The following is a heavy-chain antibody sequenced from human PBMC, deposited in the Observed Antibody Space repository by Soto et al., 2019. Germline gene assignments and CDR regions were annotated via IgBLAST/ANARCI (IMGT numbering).Heavy chain of an antibody. D-gene: IGHD3-22*01. CDR3: ARVYNDWFDP. J-gene: IGHJ5*02. V-gene: IGHV4-39*07. CDR2: IYYSGST. CDR1: GGSISSSSYY. Sequence: SETLSLTCTVSGGSISSSSYYWGWIRQPPGKGLEWIGSIYYSGSTYYNPSLKSRVTISVDRSKNQFSLKLSSVTAADTAVYYCARVYNDWFDPWGQGTLVT.